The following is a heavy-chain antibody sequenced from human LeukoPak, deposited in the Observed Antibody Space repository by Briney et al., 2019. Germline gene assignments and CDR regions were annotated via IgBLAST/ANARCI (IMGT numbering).Heavy chain of an antibody. CDR2: INPSGGST. Sequence: ASVKVSCKASGYTFTTYYMRCVRQAPGQGLEWMGIINPSGGSTSYAQNFQGRVTMTRDTSTSTVYMELSSLRPEDTAVYYCARDNVVVPANAMSSNDYWGQGTLVTVSS. V-gene: IGHV1-46*01. CDR3: ARDNVVVPANAMSSNDY. CDR1: GYTFTTYY. D-gene: IGHD2-2*01. J-gene: IGHJ4*02.